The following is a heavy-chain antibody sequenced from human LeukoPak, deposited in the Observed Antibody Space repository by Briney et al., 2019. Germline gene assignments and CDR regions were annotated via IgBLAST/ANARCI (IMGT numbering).Heavy chain of an antibody. CDR1: GFTFSDCA. V-gene: IGHV3-23*01. D-gene: IGHD3-10*02. CDR2: IGSDGNK. Sequence: PGGSLRLSCVASGFTFSDCATTWVRQAPGKGLEWVSSIGSDGNKHFSESVRGRSAISRDNSKNTLFLQMSSLRAEDTALYYCAKGLHYYVAMDVWGQGTTVTVYS. CDR3: AKGLHYYVAMDV. J-gene: IGHJ6*02.